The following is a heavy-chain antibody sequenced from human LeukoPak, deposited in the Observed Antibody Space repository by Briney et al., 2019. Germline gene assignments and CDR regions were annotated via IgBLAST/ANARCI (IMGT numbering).Heavy chain of an antibody. J-gene: IGHJ4*02. CDR2: ISAYNGNT. CDR3: ARDSAVAGLDY. Sequence: ASVKVSCKASGYTFTSYGISWVRQAPGQGVEWMGWISAYNGNTNYAQRLQGRVTMTTDTSTSTAYMELRSLRSDDTAVYYCARDSAVAGLDYWGQGTLVTVSS. V-gene: IGHV1-18*01. D-gene: IGHD6-19*01. CDR1: GYTFTSYG.